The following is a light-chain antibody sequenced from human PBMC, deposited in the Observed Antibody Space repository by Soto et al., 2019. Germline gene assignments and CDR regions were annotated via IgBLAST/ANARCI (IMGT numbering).Light chain of an antibody. V-gene: IGKV3-15*01. J-gene: IGKJ5*01. CDR2: GAS. CDR1: QTINNN. Sequence: VMTQAPATLSVSPGERATLSCRASQTINNNVAWYQLKDGQVPRLLIYGASTRAADVPARFSGAGSGTDFTLTISRLEPEDFALYYCQQHDILPITFGQGTRLEIK. CDR3: QQHDILPIT.